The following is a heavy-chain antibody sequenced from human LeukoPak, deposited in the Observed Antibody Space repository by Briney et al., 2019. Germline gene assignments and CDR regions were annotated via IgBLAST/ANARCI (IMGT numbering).Heavy chain of an antibody. Sequence: PSETLSLICTVSGGSISSYYWSWIRQPPGKGLEWVGYIYYSGSTNYNPSLKNRVTISVNKSKNQFSLKLSAVTAADTAVYYCARGPYSSGIRGHLTYYYYYYMDVWGKGTTVTVSS. CDR3: ARGPYSSGIRGHLTYYYYYYMDV. D-gene: IGHD6-19*01. CDR1: GGSISSYY. CDR2: IYYSGST. J-gene: IGHJ6*03. V-gene: IGHV4-59*01.